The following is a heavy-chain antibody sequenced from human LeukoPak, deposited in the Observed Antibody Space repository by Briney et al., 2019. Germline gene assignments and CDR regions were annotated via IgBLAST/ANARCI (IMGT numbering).Heavy chain of an antibody. Sequence: SETLSLTRTVSGGSISSSSYYWGWIRQPPGKGLEWIGSIYYSGSTYYNPSLKSRVTISVDTSKNQFSLKLSSVTAADTAVYYCASFPRAYGDYEYYFDYWGQGTLVTVSS. V-gene: IGHV4-39*01. CDR1: GGSISSSSYY. D-gene: IGHD4-17*01. J-gene: IGHJ4*02. CDR2: IYYSGST. CDR3: ASFPRAYGDYEYYFDY.